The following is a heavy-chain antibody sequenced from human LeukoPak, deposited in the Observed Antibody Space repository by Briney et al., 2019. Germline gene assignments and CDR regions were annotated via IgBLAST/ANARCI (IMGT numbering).Heavy chain of an antibody. CDR3: ARASRVDGYNSGAFDI. Sequence: SETLSLTCTVSGYSISSGYYWGWIRQSPGKGLEWLGSIYQSGSTYYNPSLKNRVTISVDTSKNQFSLKLSSVTAADTAVYYCARASRVDGYNSGAFDIWGQGTMVTVSS. J-gene: IGHJ3*02. CDR2: IYQSGST. CDR1: GYSISSGYY. D-gene: IGHD5-24*01. V-gene: IGHV4-38-2*02.